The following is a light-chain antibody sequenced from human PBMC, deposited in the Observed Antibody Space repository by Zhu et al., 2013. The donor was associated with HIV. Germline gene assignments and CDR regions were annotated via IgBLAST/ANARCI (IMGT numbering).Light chain of an antibody. J-gene: IGLJ3*02. CDR3: NSRDYSANRWM. CDR1: SLRNYY. Sequence: SSELTQDPAVSVALGQTVRITCQGDSLRNYYASWYQQKPGQAPVLVIYGKNKRPSGIPDRFSGSSSGNTASLTITGAQAEDEADYYCNSRDYSANRWMFGGGTKLTVL. V-gene: IGLV3-19*01. CDR2: GKN.